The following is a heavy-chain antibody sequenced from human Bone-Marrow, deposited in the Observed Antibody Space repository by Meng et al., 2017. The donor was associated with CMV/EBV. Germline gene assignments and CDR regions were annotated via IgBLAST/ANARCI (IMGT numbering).Heavy chain of an antibody. V-gene: IGHV1-69*02. D-gene: IGHD1-26*01. Sequence: SVKVSCKASGGTFSSYTISWVRQAPGQGLEWMGRIIPILGIANYAQKFQGRVTITADKSTSTAYMELSSLRSEDTAVYYCARSSGRELSLNYYYYGMDVWGQGTTVTVSS. J-gene: IGHJ6*02. CDR3: ARSSGRELSLNYYYYGMDV. CDR1: GGTFSSYT. CDR2: IIPILGIA.